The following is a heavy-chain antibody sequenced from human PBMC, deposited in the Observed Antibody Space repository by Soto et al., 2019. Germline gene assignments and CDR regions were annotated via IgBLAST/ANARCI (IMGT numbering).Heavy chain of an antibody. CDR3: ARDTYYSVNLISNPDH. J-gene: IGHJ2*01. CDR2: VSSEGGTE. Sequence: VQLVESGGGVVQPGRSLRLSCAASGFTFSNYAMQWVRQAPGKGLEWVAVVSSEGGTEFYADSVTGRFTISRDNTNPSRYLHMNSLTTQDAVLYYSARDTYYSVNLISNPDHLGRRTLFIVA. V-gene: IGHV3-30-3*01. CDR1: GFTFSNYA. D-gene: IGHD3-10*01.